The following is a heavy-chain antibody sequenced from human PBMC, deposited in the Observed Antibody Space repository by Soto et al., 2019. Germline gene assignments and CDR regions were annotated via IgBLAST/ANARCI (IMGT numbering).Heavy chain of an antibody. D-gene: IGHD6-19*01. CDR1: GYTFSSYD. CDR2: LNPNSGDT. CDR3: ATSGGGWYLY. V-gene: IGHV1-8*01. J-gene: IGHJ4*02. Sequence: GALVKVSCKASGYTFSSYDINWVRQATGQGLEWMGWLNPNSGDTGYAQKFQGRVTLTRNTSINTAYIELSSLTSDDTAVYYCATSGGGWYLYWGQGTLVTVSS.